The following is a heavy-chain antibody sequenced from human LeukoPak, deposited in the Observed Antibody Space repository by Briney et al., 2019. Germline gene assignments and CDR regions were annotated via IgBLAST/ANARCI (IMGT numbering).Heavy chain of an antibody. V-gene: IGHV3-23*01. CDR1: GFSLSTYA. CDR2: ISGSGTAA. CDR3: ALPVGVPFDP. Sequence: GGSLRLSCAASGFSLSTYAMSWVRQAPGKGLEGVSGISGSGTAAFYADSVRGRFTISRDNSKNTQYLQMNSLRAEDTALYFCALPVGVPFDPWGQGTQVTVSS. J-gene: IGHJ5*02. D-gene: IGHD2-8*01.